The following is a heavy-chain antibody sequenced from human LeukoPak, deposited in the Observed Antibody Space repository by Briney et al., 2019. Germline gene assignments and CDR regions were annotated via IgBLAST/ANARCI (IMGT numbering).Heavy chain of an antibody. CDR1: GGSFSGYY. Sequence: SETLSLTCAVYGGSFSGYYWSWIRQPPGKGLEWIGEINHSGSTNYNPSLKSRVTISVDTSKNQLSLKLSSVTAADTAVYYCARGLNRDCSGGSCYYSGWFDPWGQGTLVTVSS. J-gene: IGHJ5*02. CDR3: ARGLNRDCSGGSCYYSGWFDP. D-gene: IGHD2-15*01. CDR2: INHSGST. V-gene: IGHV4-34*01.